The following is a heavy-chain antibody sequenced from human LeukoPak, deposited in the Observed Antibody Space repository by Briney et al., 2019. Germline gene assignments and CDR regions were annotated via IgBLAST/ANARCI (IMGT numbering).Heavy chain of an antibody. V-gene: IGHV3-23*01. J-gene: IGHJ4*02. CDR3: AKESSGGWYFDY. Sequence: GGSLRLSCAASGFTFNNYALTWVRQAPGKGLEWVSSIPASGGSTYYADSVKGRFTISRDNSKNSLYLQMNSLRAEDTAVYYCAKESSGGWYFDYWGQGTLVTVSS. D-gene: IGHD6-19*01. CDR2: IPASGGST. CDR1: GFTFNNYA.